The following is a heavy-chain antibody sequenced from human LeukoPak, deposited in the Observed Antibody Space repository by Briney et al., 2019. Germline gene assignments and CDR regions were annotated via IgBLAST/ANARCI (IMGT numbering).Heavy chain of an antibody. J-gene: IGHJ4*02. CDR3: AREYLGYCTNGVCYDSKNSRGAFDY. Sequence: GGSLRLSCAASGFTFNTYGMSWVRQAPGKGLEWVANIKKDGSENYYVDSVKGRFTISRDNAKKSLYLQMNSLRAEDTAVYYCAREYLGYCTNGVCYDSKNSRGAFDYWGQGTLVTVSS. D-gene: IGHD2-8*01. CDR2: IKKDGSEN. V-gene: IGHV3-7*01. CDR1: GFTFNTYG.